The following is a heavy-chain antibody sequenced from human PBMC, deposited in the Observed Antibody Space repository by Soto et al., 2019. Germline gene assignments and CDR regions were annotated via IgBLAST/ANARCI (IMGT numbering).Heavy chain of an antibody. CDR3: TRRAGYIDY. CDR2: VYPGDSDT. D-gene: IGHD6-13*01. V-gene: IGHV5-51*01. CDR1: GYSLTNYC. Sequence: GESLTISGKASGYSLTNYCIGWVRQRPGKGLEWMGIVYPGDSDTRYNPSFRGQVTISVDRSTSTAYLQWSSLKASDPAMYYCTRRAGYIDYWGHGTLVTVSS. J-gene: IGHJ4*01.